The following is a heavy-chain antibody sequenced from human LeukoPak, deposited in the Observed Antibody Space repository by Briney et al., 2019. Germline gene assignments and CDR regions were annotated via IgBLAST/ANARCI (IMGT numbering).Heavy chain of an antibody. CDR3: AKDRVSPGFNWFDP. Sequence: AGGSLRLSCAASGVITSSYAMSWVRQAPGKGLEWVSAINGRGDNTYYADFVKGRFTISRDNSKSTVYLQMNSLRTEDTAVYYCAKDRVSPGFNWFDPWGQGTLVTVSS. D-gene: IGHD2/OR15-2a*01. CDR2: INGRGDNT. J-gene: IGHJ5*02. V-gene: IGHV3-23*01. CDR1: GVITSSYA.